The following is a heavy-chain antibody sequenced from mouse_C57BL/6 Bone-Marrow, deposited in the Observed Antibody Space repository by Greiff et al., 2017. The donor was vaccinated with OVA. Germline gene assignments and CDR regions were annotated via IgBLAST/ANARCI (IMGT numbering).Heavy chain of an antibody. Sequence: VQLQQPGAELVMPGASVKLSCKASGYTFTSYWMHWVKQRPGQGLEWIGEIDPSDSYTNYNQKFKGKSTLTVDKSSSTAYMQLSSLTSEDSAVYYCALTGKGPPFAYWGQGTLVTVSA. D-gene: IGHD4-1*01. V-gene: IGHV1-69*01. J-gene: IGHJ3*01. CDR3: ALTGKGPPFAY. CDR1: GYTFTSYW. CDR2: IDPSDSYT.